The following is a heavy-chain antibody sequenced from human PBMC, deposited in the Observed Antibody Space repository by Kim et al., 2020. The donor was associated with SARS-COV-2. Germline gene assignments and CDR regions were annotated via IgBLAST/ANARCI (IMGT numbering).Heavy chain of an antibody. CDR3: ARDARYPNDAFDI. CDR1: EFIFSNFA. J-gene: IGHJ3*02. CDR2: VTGGGETP. V-gene: IGHV3-23*01. D-gene: IGHD2-15*01. Sequence: GSLRLSCAASEFIFSNFAMSWVRQAPGKGLEWVSAVTGGGETPWYADSVRGRFTISRDNSRSMVFLQMNSLRVEDTALYYCARDARYPNDAFDIWGQGT.